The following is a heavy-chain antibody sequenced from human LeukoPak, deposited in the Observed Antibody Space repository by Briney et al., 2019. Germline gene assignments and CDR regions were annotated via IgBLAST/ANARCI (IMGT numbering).Heavy chain of an antibody. Sequence: SETLSLTCTVSGDSISSYYWSWIRQTPGKGLEWIGYTHSSGSTNYNPSLKSRVTISVDTSKNQFSLKLNSVTAADTGVYYCARHTWDSGIYYDRWFDPWGQGTLVTGSS. D-gene: IGHD1-26*01. CDR1: GDSISSYY. CDR2: THSSGST. J-gene: IGHJ5*02. V-gene: IGHV4-4*09. CDR3: ARHTWDSGIYYDRWFDP.